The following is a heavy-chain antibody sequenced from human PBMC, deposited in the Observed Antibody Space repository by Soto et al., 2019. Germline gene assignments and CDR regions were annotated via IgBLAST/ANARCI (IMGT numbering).Heavy chain of an antibody. CDR2: ISYDGSNK. Sequence: PGGSLRLSCAASGFTFSSYAMHWVRQAPGKGLEWVAVISYDGSNKYYADSVKGRFTISRDNSKNTLYLQMNSLRAEDTAVYYCARAGGYYDSSGYYNFDYWGQGTLVTVSS. CDR1: GFTFSSYA. CDR3: ARAGGYYDSSGYYNFDY. V-gene: IGHV3-30-3*01. D-gene: IGHD3-22*01. J-gene: IGHJ4*02.